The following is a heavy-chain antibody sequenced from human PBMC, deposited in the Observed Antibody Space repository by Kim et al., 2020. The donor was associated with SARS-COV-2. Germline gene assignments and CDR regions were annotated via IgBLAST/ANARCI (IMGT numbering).Heavy chain of an antibody. CDR1: GGTFSSYA. CDR2: IIPIFGTA. J-gene: IGHJ4*02. V-gene: IGHV1-69*13. Sequence: SVKVSCKASGGTFSSYAISWVRQAPGQGLEWMGGIIPIFGTANYAQKFQGRVTITADESTSTAYMELSSLRSEDTAVYYCARDRNYYGLGSYSPDYWGQGTLVTVSS. D-gene: IGHD3-10*01. CDR3: ARDRNYYGLGSYSPDY.